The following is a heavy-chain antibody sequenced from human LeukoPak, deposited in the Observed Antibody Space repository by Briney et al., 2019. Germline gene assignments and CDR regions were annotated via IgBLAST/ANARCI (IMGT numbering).Heavy chain of an antibody. J-gene: IGHJ3*02. CDR3: ARIGRFRFLQWLPPGALDI. D-gene: IGHD6-19*01. CDR2: IKSKTNGETR. V-gene: IGHV3-15*01. CDR1: GFTLSNAW. Sequence: GGSLRLSCAASGFTLSNAWMNWVRKAPGKGLEWVGLIKSKTNGETRDYAAPVKGRFTISRDDSDNTLYLQMNSLKNEDTAVYYCARIGRFRFLQWLPPGALDIWGQGTMVTVSS.